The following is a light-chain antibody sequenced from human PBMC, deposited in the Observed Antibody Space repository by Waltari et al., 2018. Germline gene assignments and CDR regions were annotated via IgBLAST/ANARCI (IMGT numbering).Light chain of an antibody. CDR2: GNT. J-gene: IGLJ2*01. V-gene: IGLV1-40*01. CDR1: SSNFGAGYD. Sequence: APGQKVTIPCTGGSSNFGAGYDVHWYQQFPGTSPKPLIFGNTNRPSGVPGRFSGSRSGNSASLAIAGLQSEDDAVYYCQSFDSSLGASVFGGGTKLTVL. CDR3: QSFDSSLGASV.